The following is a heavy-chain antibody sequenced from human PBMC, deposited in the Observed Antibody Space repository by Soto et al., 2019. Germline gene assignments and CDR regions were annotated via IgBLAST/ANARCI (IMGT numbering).Heavy chain of an antibody. D-gene: IGHD6-6*01. J-gene: IGHJ3*02. V-gene: IGHV1-46*01. CDR1: GYTFTSYY. Sequence: ASVTVSCKASGYTFTSYYMYWVRQAPGQGLEWMGIINPSGGSTSYAQKFQGRVTMTRDTSTSTVYMELSSLRSEDTAVYYCARDNYPDIAARPSAFDIWGQGTMVTVSS. CDR2: INPSGGST. CDR3: ARDNYPDIAARPSAFDI.